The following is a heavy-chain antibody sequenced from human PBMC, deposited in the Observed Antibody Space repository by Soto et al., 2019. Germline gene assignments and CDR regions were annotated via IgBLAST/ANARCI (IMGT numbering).Heavy chain of an antibody. Sequence: GGSLRLSCAASGFTIGSYWMSWVRQVPGKGLEWVANIKQDGSEKNYVNSVKGRFTISRDNAKNSLYLQMNSLRGEDTAIYCCARYNAMDVWGQGTTVTVSS. CDR3: ARYNAMDV. J-gene: IGHJ6*02. V-gene: IGHV3-7*03. CDR1: GFTIGSYW. CDR2: IKQDGSEK.